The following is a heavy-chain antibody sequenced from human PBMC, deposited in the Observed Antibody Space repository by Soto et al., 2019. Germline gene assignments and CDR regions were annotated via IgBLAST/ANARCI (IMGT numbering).Heavy chain of an antibody. CDR2: IDPSDSYT. CDR1: GYSFTSYW. CDR3: ARHAYYYGSGSYYYYYYMDV. D-gene: IGHD3-10*01. J-gene: IGHJ6*03. V-gene: IGHV5-10-1*01. Sequence: GESLKISCKGSGYSFTSYWISWVRQMPGKGLEWMGRIDPSDSYTNYSPSFQGHVTISADKSISTAYLQWSSLKASDNAMYYCARHAYYYGSGSYYYYYYMDVWGKGTTVTVSS.